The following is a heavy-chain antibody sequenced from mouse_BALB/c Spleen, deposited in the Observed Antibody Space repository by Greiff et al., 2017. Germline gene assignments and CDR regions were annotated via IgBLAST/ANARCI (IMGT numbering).Heavy chain of an antibody. J-gene: IGHJ2*01. V-gene: IGHV1S81*02. CDR2: INPSNGRT. CDR1: GYTFTSYW. Sequence: VQLQQSGAELVKPGASVKLSCKASGYTFTSYWMHWVKQRPGQGLEWIGEINPSNGRTNYNEKFKSKATLTVDKSSSTAYMQLSSLTSEDSAVYYCASWDYFDYWGQGTTLTVSS. D-gene: IGHD4-1*01. CDR3: ASWDYFDY.